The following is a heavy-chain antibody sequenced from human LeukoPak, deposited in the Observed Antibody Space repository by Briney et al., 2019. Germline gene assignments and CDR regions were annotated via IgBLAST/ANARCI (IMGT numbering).Heavy chain of an antibody. D-gene: IGHD2-15*01. CDR2: INHSGST. V-gene: IGHV4-34*01. J-gene: IGHJ4*02. CDR3: ARVVAGLWYLDY. CDR1: GGSFSGYY. Sequence: SETLSLTCAVYGGSFSGYYWSWIRQPPGKGLEWIGEINHSGSTNYNPSLKSRVTISVDTSKNQFSLKLSSVTAADTAVYYCARVVAGLWYLDYWGQGTLVTVSS.